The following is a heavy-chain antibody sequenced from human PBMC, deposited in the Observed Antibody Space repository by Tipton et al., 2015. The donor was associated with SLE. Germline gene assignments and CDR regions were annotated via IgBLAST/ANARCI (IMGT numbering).Heavy chain of an antibody. CDR1: GGSVRYYY. CDR3: ARRWDQLGADAFDS. V-gene: IGHV4-59*02. D-gene: IGHD2-2*01. J-gene: IGHJ3*02. CDR2: IYYSGTT. Sequence: TLSLTCTVSGGSVRYYYWTWIRQPPGKRLEWIGHIYYSGTTNYNPSLKSRVTISVDTSKNQFSLNLKSVTAADTAVYYCARRWDQLGADAFDSWGQGTMVSVSS.